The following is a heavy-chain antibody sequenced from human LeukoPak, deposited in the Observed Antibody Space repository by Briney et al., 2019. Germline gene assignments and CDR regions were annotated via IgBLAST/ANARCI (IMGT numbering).Heavy chain of an antibody. V-gene: IGHV3-23*01. Sequence: GGSLRLSCAASGFTFSSYAMSWVRQAPGKGLEWVSAISGSGGSTYYADSVKGRFTISRDNSKNTLYLQMNSLRAEDTAVYYCAKDGFHDYGDYGWDYYGMDVWGQGTTVTVSS. D-gene: IGHD4-17*01. J-gene: IGHJ6*02. CDR2: ISGSGGST. CDR1: GFTFSSYA. CDR3: AKDGFHDYGDYGWDYYGMDV.